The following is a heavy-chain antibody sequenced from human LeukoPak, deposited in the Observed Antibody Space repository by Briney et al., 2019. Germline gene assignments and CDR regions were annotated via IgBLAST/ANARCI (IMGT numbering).Heavy chain of an antibody. D-gene: IGHD3-10*01. J-gene: IGHJ4*02. CDR3: ARPAYGSGSYSGFDY. Sequence: SETLSLTCTVSGGSTSSSSYYWGWIRQPPGKGLEWIGTIYYSGSTYYNPSLKSRVTIPEDTSKNQFSLKLSSVTAADTAVYYCARPAYGSGSYSGFDYWGQGTLVTVSS. CDR2: IYYSGST. CDR1: GGSTSSSSYY. V-gene: IGHV4-39*01.